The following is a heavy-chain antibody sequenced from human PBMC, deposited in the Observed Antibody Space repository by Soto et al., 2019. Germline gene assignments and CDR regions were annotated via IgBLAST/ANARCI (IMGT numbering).Heavy chain of an antibody. D-gene: IGHD5-18*01. CDR1: GGIFTNNA. Sequence: QMQVVQSGAEVKKPGSSVKVSCKVSGGIFTNNAISWVRQAPGQGLEWLGGVIPLFDTAYYAQIFRGRLRISADGAKTTAYMELSGLTSADTAVYFCATGGHNDGYNFYHGMDVWGQGTTVTVS. J-gene: IGHJ6*02. V-gene: IGHV1-69*01. CDR3: ATGGHNDGYNFYHGMDV. CDR2: VIPLFDTA.